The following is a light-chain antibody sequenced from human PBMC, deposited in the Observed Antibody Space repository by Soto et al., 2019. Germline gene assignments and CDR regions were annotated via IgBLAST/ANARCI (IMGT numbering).Light chain of an antibody. CDR2: EGS. V-gene: IGLV2-23*03. J-gene: IGLJ1*01. CDR3: CSYAGSTTFV. Sequence: QSVLTQPASVSGSPGQSITISCTGTSSNVGSYNLVSWYQQHPGKAPKLMIYEGSKRPSGVSNRFSGSKSGNTASLTISGLQAEDEADYYCCSYAGSTTFVLGTATKVTV. CDR1: SSNVGSYNL.